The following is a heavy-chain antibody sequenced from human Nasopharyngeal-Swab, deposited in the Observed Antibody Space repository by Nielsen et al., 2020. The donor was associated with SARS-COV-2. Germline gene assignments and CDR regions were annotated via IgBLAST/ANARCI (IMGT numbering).Heavy chain of an antibody. CDR3: ARDSGTLYYYYYMDV. J-gene: IGHJ6*03. Sequence: RQAPGKGLEWVGYIYYSGSTNYNPSLKSRVNISVDRTKTQFYLKLNSVTAADTAVYFCARDSGTLYYYYYMDVWGKGTTVTVSS. V-gene: IGHV4-59*01. CDR2: IYYSGST.